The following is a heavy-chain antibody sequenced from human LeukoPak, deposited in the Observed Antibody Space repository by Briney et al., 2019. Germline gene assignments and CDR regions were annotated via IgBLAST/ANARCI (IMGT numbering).Heavy chain of an antibody. Sequence: SETLSLTCTVSGGSISSSSYYRGWIRQPPGKGLEWIGSIYYSGSTYYNPSLKSRVTISVDTSKNQFSLKLSSVTAADTAVYYCASVPPYTGYWGQGTLVTVSS. CDR3: ASVPPYTGY. J-gene: IGHJ4*02. V-gene: IGHV4-39*07. CDR2: IYYSGST. D-gene: IGHD1-1*01. CDR1: GGSISSSSYY.